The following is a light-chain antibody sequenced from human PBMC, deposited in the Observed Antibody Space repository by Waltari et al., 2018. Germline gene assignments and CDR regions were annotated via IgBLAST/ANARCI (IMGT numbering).Light chain of an antibody. J-gene: IGLJ2*01. Sequence: QSALTQPPSASGSPGQSVTISCPGPSSDIGTYNYVSWYQQHPGKAPKVMIYEVSKRPSGVPDRFSGSKSGNSASLTVSGLQAEDEADYYCNSYAGSTTWVFGGGTKLTVL. CDR2: EVS. CDR3: NSYAGSTTWV. V-gene: IGLV2-8*01. CDR1: SSDIGTYNY.